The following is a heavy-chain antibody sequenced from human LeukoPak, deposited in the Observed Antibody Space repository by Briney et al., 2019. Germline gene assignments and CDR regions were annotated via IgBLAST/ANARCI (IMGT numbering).Heavy chain of an antibody. CDR2: ISYDGSDK. CDR3: ARARSGNYFDY. V-gene: IGHV3-30*03. CDR1: GFTFSTYG. Sequence: GRSLRLSCVVSGFTFSTYGMHWVRQAPGKGLEWVAIISYDGSDKYYADSVKGRFTISRDNSKNTLYLQMNSLRDEDTAVYYCARARSGNYFDYWGQGAQVTVSS. J-gene: IGHJ4*02. D-gene: IGHD1-26*01.